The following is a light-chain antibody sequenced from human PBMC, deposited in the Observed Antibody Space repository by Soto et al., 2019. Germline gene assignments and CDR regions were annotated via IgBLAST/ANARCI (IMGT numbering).Light chain of an antibody. CDR1: SSNIGARYD. J-gene: IGLJ1*01. CDR3: QSYDNSLSGSGV. Sequence: QSLLAQPPSVSGAPGQRVTISCTWSSSNIGARYDVQWYQHVPGTAPRLLIFGNTNRPSGVPDRFSGSKSGPSAFLAITGLQAEDEADYYCQSYDNSLSGSGVFGTGTKVTVL. CDR2: GNT. V-gene: IGLV1-40*01.